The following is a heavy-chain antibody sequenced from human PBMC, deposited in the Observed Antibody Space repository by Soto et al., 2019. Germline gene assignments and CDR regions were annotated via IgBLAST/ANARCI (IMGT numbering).Heavy chain of an antibody. Sequence: PSQTLSLTCAITVDIVSSNTASWNCIRQSPSRGLEWLGRTYFRSKWYNDYAVSVKSRIIINPDTSNNQFSLQLNSVTPEDTAVYFCAKGDNLGPKTGYAFGPWGQGIMVTVSS. CDR3: AKGDNLGPKTGYAFGP. J-gene: IGHJ5*02. D-gene: IGHD5-12*01. CDR1: VDIVSSNTAS. CDR2: TYFRSKWYN. V-gene: IGHV6-1*01.